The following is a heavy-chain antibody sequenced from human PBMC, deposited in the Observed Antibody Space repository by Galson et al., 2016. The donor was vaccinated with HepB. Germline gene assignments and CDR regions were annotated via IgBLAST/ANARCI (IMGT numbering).Heavy chain of an antibody. J-gene: IGHJ4*02. V-gene: IGHV4-61*01. CDR2: MYYRGST. CDR3: ARAPVGYSNSGLDY. D-gene: IGHD6-13*01. CDR1: GASVSSGNVY. Sequence: ETLSLTCSVSGASVSSGNVYWTWIRQPPGKGLEWIGNMYYRGSTKYNSSLKSRATMSVDTSKNQFSLKLTSVTAADTAVYYCARAPVGYSNSGLDYWGQGTVVTVSS.